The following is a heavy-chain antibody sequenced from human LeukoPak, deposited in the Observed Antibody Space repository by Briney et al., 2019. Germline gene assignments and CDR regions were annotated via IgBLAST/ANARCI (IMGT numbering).Heavy chain of an antibody. CDR1: GYTFTSYA. V-gene: IGHV1-69*13. CDR2: IIPIFGTA. CDR3: ARELRYCSSTSCYFGY. Sequence: SVKVSCKASGYTFTSYAISWVRQAPGQGLEWMGGIIPIFGTANYAQKFQGRVTITADESTSTAYMELSSLRSEDTAVYYCARELRYCSSTSCYFGYWGQGTLVTVSS. J-gene: IGHJ4*02. D-gene: IGHD2-2*01.